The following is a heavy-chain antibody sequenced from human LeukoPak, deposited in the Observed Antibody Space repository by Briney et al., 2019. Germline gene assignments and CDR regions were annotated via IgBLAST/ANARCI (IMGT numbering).Heavy chain of an antibody. CDR2: IYSGGST. D-gene: IGHD3-22*01. V-gene: IGHV3-66*01. CDR3: ARDYYDSSGYPSRGSY. Sequence: AGGSLRLSCAASGFTVSSNYMSWVRQAPGKGLEWASVIYSGGSTYYADSVKGRFTISRDNSKNTLYLQMNSLRAEDTAVYYCARDYYDSSGYPSRGSYWGQGILVTVSS. CDR1: GFTVSSNY. J-gene: IGHJ4*02.